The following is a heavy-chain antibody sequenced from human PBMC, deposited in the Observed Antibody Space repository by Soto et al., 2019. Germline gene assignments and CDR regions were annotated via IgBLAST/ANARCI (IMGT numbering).Heavy chain of an antibody. Sequence: EASVKVSCKASGYTFTSYGISWVRQAPGQGLEWMGWISAYNGNTKYAQKLQGRVTMTTDTSTSTAYMELRSLRAEDTAVYYCGTPPQNIAGAVIFSGYGGRGPLVPVSS. CDR3: GTPPQNIAGAVIFSGY. CDR1: GYTFTSYG. J-gene: IGHJ4*02. CDR2: ISAYNGNT. V-gene: IGHV1-18*01. D-gene: IGHD6-19*01.